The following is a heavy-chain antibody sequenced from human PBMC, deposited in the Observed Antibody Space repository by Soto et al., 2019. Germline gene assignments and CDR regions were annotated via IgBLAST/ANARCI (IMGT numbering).Heavy chain of an antibody. CDR1: GFTFSSYA. CDR2: ISYDGSNK. CDR3: ARVTQGY. V-gene: IGHV3-30-3*01. Sequence: GGSLRLSCAASGFTFSSYAMHWVRQAPGKGLEWVAVISYDGSNKYYADSVKGRFTISRDNSKNTLYLQMNSLRAEDTAVYYCARVTQGYWGQGTLVTGSS. J-gene: IGHJ4*02.